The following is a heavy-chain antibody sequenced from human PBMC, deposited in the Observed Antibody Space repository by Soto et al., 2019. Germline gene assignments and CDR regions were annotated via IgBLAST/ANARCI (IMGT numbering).Heavy chain of an antibody. J-gene: IGHJ6*01. V-gene: IGHV3-30-3*01. CDR2: TSYDGSKI. Sequence: APGKGLEWVAVTSYDGSKIYYADSVKGRFTISRDNSKNTLSLQMNSLRAEDTVVYCRTRETRGYYGMGVWGEGTMVTVSS. D-gene: IGHD2-2*01. CDR3: TRETRGYYGMGV.